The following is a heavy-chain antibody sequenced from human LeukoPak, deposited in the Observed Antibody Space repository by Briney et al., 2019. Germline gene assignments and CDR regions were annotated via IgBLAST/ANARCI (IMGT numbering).Heavy chain of an antibody. CDR1: GGTFSSYA. J-gene: IGHJ4*02. Sequence: SVKVSCKASGGTFSSYAISWVRQAPGQGLEWMGRIIPIFGTADYAQKFQGRVTITTDESTSTAYMELSSLRSEDTAVYYCARDVAAAGQFDYWGQGTLVTVSS. CDR3: ARDVAAAGQFDY. V-gene: IGHV1-69*05. CDR2: IIPIFGTA. D-gene: IGHD6-13*01.